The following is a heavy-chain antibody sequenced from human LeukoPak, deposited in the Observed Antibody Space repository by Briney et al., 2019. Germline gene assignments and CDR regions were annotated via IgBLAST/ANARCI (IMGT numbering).Heavy chain of an antibody. CDR3: ARGGNYYDSSGYPY. J-gene: IGHJ4*02. CDR1: GYTFTGYY. CDR2: INPNSGGT. D-gene: IGHD3-22*01. V-gene: IGHV1-2*06. Sequence: ASVKVSCKASGYTFTGYYMHWVRQAPGQGLEWMGRINPNSGGTNYAQKFQGRVTMTRDTSTSTVYMELSSLRSEDTAVYYCARGGNYYDSSGYPYWGQGTLVTVSS.